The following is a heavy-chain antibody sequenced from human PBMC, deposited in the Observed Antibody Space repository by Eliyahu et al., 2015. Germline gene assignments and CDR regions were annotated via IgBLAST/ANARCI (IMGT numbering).Heavy chain of an antibody. CDR2: LFSNDEK. CDR1: GFSLXNARMG. V-gene: IGHV2-26*01. CDR3: ARIRPATVTTPRGGFDY. J-gene: IGHJ4*02. Sequence: QVTLKESGPVLVKPTETLTLTCTVSGFSLXNARMGVSWIRQPPGKALEWLATLFSNDEKSYRTSLKSRLTISKDTSKSQVVLTMTNMDPVDTATYYCARIRPATVTTPRGGFDYWGQGTLVTVSS. D-gene: IGHD4-17*01.